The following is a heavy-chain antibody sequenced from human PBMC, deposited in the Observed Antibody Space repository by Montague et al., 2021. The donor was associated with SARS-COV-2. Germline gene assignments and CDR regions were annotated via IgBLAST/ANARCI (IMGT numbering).Heavy chain of an antibody. V-gene: IGHV2-70*20. D-gene: IGHD6-13*01. J-gene: IGHJ4*02. CDR1: GFSLSTNGMC. CDR3: ARISAVAGHDY. CDR2: IDWDDDK. Sequence: VKPTQTLTLTCTFSGFSLSTNGMCVSWVRRSPGKALEWLALIDWDDDKYYSTSLKTRLTISRDTSKNQVVLTMTNMDPVDTATYFCARISAVAGHDYWGQGTLVTVSS.